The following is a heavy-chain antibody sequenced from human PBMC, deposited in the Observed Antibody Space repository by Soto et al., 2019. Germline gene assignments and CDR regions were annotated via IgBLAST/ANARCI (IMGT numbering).Heavy chain of an antibody. CDR1: GYSSTTFV. Sequence: QVQLVQSGAEVKKPGASVKVSCKASGYSSTTFVITWVRQAPGQGLEWMGWISTYNGNTNYAQKFQGRVTMTTDTSKSTAYLQLTSMRSDDTAGYYCARWGSIAAPRGSWGQGTLVTVSS. V-gene: IGHV1-18*01. J-gene: IGHJ5*02. D-gene: IGHD6-6*01. CDR2: ISTYNGNT. CDR3: ARWGSIAAPRGS.